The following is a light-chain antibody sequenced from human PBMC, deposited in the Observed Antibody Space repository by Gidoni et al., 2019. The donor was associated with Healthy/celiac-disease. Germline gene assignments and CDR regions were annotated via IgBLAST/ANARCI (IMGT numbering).Light chain of an antibody. Sequence: QSALTQPASVSGSPGQSITISCTGTRSDVGSYNLVSWYQQHPGKAHKLMIYEVSKRPSGVSNRFSGSKSGNTASLTISGLQAEDEADYYCCSYAGSSTPWVFGGGTKLTVL. J-gene: IGLJ3*02. CDR1: RSDVGSYNL. CDR3: CSYAGSSTPWV. V-gene: IGLV2-23*02. CDR2: EVS.